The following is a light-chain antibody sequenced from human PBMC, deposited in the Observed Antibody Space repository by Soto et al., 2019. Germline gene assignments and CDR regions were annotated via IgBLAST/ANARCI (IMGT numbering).Light chain of an antibody. CDR1: SSDVGGYNY. J-gene: IGLJ1*01. CDR3: SSYTGSRTLV. V-gene: IGLV2-14*01. Sequence: QSALTQPASVSGSPGQSITISCTGTSSDVGGYNYVSWYQQHPGKAPKLMIYEVSNRPSGVSNRFSGSKSGNTASLTISGLQAEDEADYYCSSYTGSRTLVFGTGTKLTVL. CDR2: EVS.